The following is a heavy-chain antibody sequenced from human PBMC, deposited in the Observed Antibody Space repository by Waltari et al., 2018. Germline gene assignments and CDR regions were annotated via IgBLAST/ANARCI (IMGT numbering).Heavy chain of an antibody. J-gene: IGHJ3*02. V-gene: IGHV4-38-2*01. D-gene: IGHD2-15*01. CDR3: ARLEVYGWGYCSGGSCDFDAFDI. CDR1: GYSISSGYY. Sequence: QVQLQESGPGLVKPSETLSLTCAVSGYSISSGYYWGWIRQPPGKGLEWIGSIYHSGRPDYNPSLKSRVTISVDTSKNQCSLKLSSVTAADTAVYYCARLEVYGWGYCSGGSCDFDAFDIWGQGTMVTVSS. CDR2: IYHSGRP.